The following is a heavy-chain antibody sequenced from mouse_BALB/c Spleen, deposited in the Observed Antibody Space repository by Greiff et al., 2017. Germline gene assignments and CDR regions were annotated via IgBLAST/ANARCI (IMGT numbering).Heavy chain of an antibody. CDR3: ARWLDYAMDY. D-gene: IGHD2-2*01. Sequence: EVQGVESGGGLVKPGGSLKLSCAASGFTFSSYAMSWVRQTPEKRLEWVATISSGGSYTYYPDSVKGRFTISRDNAKNTLYLQMSSLRSEDTAMYYCARWLDYAMDYWGQGTSVTVSS. CDR1: GFTFSSYA. CDR2: ISSGGSYT. V-gene: IGHV5-9-3*01. J-gene: IGHJ4*01.